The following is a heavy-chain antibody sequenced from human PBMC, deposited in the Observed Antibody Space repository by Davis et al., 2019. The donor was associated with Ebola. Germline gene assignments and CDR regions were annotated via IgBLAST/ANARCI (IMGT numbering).Heavy chain of an antibody. CDR2: IYYSGST. D-gene: IGHD3-10*01. CDR1: GGSISSSSYY. Sequence: MPSETLSLTCTVSGGSISSSSYYWGWIRQPPGKGLEWIGSIYYSGSTNYNPSLMSRVTISVDTSMNQFSLKLSSVTAADTAVYYCARVRYYGSGSPIDYWGQGTLVTVSS. V-gene: IGHV4-39*07. CDR3: ARVRYYGSGSPIDY. J-gene: IGHJ4*02.